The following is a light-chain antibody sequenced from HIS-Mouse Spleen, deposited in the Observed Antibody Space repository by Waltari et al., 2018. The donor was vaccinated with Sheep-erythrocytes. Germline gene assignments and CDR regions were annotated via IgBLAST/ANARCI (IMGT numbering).Light chain of an antibody. CDR1: SSDVGSYNL. J-gene: IGLJ3*02. V-gene: IGLV2-23*01. CDR2: EGS. Sequence: QSALTPPASVSGSPGQSITISCTGTSSDVGSYNLVPWYQQHPGNAPKLMIYEGSKRPSGVSNRFSGSKSGNTASLTISGLQAEDEADYYCCSYAGSSTPWVFGGGTKLTVL. CDR3: CSYAGSSTPWV.